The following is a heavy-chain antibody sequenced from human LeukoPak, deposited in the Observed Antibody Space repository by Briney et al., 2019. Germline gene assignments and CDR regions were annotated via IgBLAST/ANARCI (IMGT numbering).Heavy chain of an antibody. CDR3: ARVHRYSYGYGYGY. V-gene: IGHV4-39*07. D-gene: IGHD5-18*01. CDR1: GDSISSSNYY. J-gene: IGHJ4*02. CDR2: IYYSGST. Sequence: SETLSLTCTVSGDSISSSNYYWGWLRQPPGKGLEWIGSIYYSGSTYYNPSLKSRVTISVDTSKNQFSLKLSSVTAADTAVYYCARVHRYSYGYGYGYWGQGTLVTVSS.